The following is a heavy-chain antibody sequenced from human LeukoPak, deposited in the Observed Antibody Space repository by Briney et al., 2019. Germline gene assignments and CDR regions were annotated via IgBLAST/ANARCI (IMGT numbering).Heavy chain of an antibody. CDR3: ANMAGITIFGVVTDFDY. CDR2: ISGSGGST. CDR1: GFTFSSYA. J-gene: IGHJ4*02. V-gene: IGHV3-23*01. Sequence: PGGSLRLSCAASGFTFSSYAMSWVRQAPGKGLEWVSAISGSGGSTYYADSVKGRFTISRDNSKNTLYLQMNSLRAEDTAVYYCANMAGITIFGVVTDFDYWGQGTLVTVSS. D-gene: IGHD3-3*01.